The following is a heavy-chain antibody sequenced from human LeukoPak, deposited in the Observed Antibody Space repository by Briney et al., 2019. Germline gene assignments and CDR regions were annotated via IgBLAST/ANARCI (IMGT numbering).Heavy chain of an antibody. J-gene: IGHJ4*02. CDR3: ARLQPGIATAGTALFDY. V-gene: IGHV4-59*12. Sequence: SETLSLTCTVSGCSISSYYWGWIRQPPGKGLEWIGYIYYSGSTNYNPSLKSRVTISVDTSKNQFSLKLSSVTAADTAVYYCARLQPGIATAGTALFDYWGQGTLVTVSS. CDR2: IYYSGST. CDR1: GCSISSYY. D-gene: IGHD6-13*01.